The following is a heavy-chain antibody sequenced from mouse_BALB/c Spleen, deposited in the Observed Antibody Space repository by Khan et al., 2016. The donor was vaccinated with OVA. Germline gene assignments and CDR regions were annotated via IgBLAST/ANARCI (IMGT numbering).Heavy chain of an antibody. Sequence: QVQLQQSGAELAKPGASVKMSCKASGYTFTSYWMHWIKQRPGQGLEWIGYINPTSGYNAYNQKFKDKATLTAVKSSSTSYMQLSSLTSDDSAGYYCARDRIDYWGQGTALTVSS. V-gene: IGHV1-7*01. J-gene: IGHJ2*01. CDR1: GYTFTSYW. CDR2: INPTSGYN. CDR3: ARDRIDY.